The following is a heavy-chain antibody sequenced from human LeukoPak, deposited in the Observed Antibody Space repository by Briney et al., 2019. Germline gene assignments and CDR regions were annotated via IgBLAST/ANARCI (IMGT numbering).Heavy chain of an antibody. J-gene: IGHJ4*02. CDR2: ISWNSGSI. Sequence: PGRSLRLSCAASGFTFDDYAMHWVRQAPGKGLEWVSGISWNSGSIGYADSVKGRFTISRDSANTLYLQMNSLRAEDTAMYYCARGGTGGSADYWGQGTLVTVSS. D-gene: IGHD4-23*01. V-gene: IGHV3-9*01. CDR1: GFTFDDYA. CDR3: ARGGTGGSADY.